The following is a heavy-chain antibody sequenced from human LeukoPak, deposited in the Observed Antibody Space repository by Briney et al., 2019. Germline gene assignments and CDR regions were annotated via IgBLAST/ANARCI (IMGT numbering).Heavy chain of an antibody. J-gene: IGHJ4*02. V-gene: IGHV3-23*01. CDR1: GFTFSSYA. CDR2: ISGSGGST. D-gene: IGHD6-13*01. Sequence: GGPLRLSCAASGFTFSSYAMSWVRQAPGKGLEWVSAISGSGGSTYYADSVKGRFTISRDNSKNTLYLQMNRLRAEDTAVYYCAPRLPIAAAGQNDYWGQGTLVTVSS. CDR3: APRLPIAAAGQNDY.